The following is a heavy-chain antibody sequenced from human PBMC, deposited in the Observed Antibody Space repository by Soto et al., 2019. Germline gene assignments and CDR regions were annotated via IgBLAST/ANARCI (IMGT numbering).Heavy chain of an antibody. J-gene: IGHJ4*02. CDR1: GFTFSGSA. V-gene: IGHV3-73*02. CDR3: SSWTSGQTNDY. Sequence: EVQLVESGGGLVQPGGSLKLSCAASGFTFSGSAMHWVRQASGKGLEWVGRIRSKADNYATAYAASVKGRFTISRDDSKNTAFLQMNSLKTEDTAVYYCSSWTSGQTNDYWGQGTLVTVSS. CDR2: IRSKADNYAT. D-gene: IGHD3-10*01.